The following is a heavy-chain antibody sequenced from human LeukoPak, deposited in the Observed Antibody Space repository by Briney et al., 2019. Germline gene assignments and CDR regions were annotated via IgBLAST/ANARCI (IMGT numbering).Heavy chain of an antibody. Sequence: PGGSLRLSCAASGFTFNTYTMNWVRQAPGKGLEWVSSISSSSNYIYYADSVKGRFTVSRDNAKNSLYLQINSLRAEDTAVYYCARDPANYYDSSGYPVYWGQGTLVTVSS. CDR3: ARDPANYYDSSGYPVY. CDR2: ISSSSNYI. CDR1: GFTFNTYT. J-gene: IGHJ4*02. V-gene: IGHV3-21*01. D-gene: IGHD3-22*01.